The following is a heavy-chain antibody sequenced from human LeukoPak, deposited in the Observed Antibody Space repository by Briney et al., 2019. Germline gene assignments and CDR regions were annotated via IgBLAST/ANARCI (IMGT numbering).Heavy chain of an antibody. D-gene: IGHD2-15*01. CDR3: ASSIVVVVAAGDNYYYYMDV. CDR1: GYTFTSYA. V-gene: IGHV1-69*13. Sequence: ASVKVSCKASGYTFTSYAISWVRQAPGQGLEWMGGIIPIFGTANYAQKFQGRVTITADESTSTAYMELSSLRSEDTAVYYCASSIVVVVAAGDNYYYYMDVWGKGTTVTISS. CDR2: IIPIFGTA. J-gene: IGHJ6*03.